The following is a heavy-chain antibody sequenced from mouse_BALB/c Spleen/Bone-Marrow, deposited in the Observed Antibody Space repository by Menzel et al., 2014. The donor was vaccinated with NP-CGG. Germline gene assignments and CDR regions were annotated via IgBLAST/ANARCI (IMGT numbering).Heavy chain of an antibody. D-gene: IGHD4-1*01. CDR1: GYTFTSYW. CDR3: TRGANPYYYTMDY. Sequence: VQRVESGAELVKPGASVKMSCKASGYTFTSYWMHWVKQRPGQGLEWIGVLDPSDSYTTYNQKFKGKATLAVDTSPNTAYMQLSSLTSEDSAVYYCTRGANPYYYTMDYWGQGTSVTVSS. CDR2: LDPSDSYT. V-gene: IGHV1S127*01. J-gene: IGHJ4*01.